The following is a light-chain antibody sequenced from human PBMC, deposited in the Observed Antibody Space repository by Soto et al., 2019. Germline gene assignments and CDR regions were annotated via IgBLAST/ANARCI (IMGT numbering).Light chain of an antibody. CDR2: DAS. CDR3: QQYNSYSPLT. Sequence: DIQMTQSPSTLSASVGDRVTITCRASHSISTWLAWYQQKPGKAPKLLIYDASSLESDVPSRFSGSGSGTEFTLTISSLQPDDFATYYCQQYNSYSPLTFGGGTKVEIK. V-gene: IGKV1-5*01. CDR1: HSISTW. J-gene: IGKJ4*01.